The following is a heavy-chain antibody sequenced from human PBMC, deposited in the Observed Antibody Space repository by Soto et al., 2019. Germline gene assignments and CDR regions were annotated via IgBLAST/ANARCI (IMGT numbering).Heavy chain of an antibody. J-gene: IGHJ4*02. CDR1: GGSFSGYY. CDR3: ARGRPNYYYDSSGGQFDY. V-gene: IGHV4-34*01. Sequence: PSETLSLTCSVYGGSFSGYYWSWIRQPPGKGLEWIGEINHSGSTNYNPSLKSRVTISVDTSKNQFSLKLSSVTAADTAVYYCARGRPNYYYDSSGGQFDYWGQGTLVTVSA. CDR2: INHSGST. D-gene: IGHD3-22*01.